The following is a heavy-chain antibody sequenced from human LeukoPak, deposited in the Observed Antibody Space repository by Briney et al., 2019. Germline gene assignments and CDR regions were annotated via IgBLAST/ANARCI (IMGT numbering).Heavy chain of an antibody. CDR2: ITYDGSNQ. V-gene: IGHV3-30-3*01. CDR1: GFTFSSYA. J-gene: IGHJ5*02. CDR3: ARESGRGGYDIGL. D-gene: IGHD3-9*01. Sequence: GGSLRLSCAASGFTFSSYAMHGVRQAPGKGLEWVAVITYDGSNQYYADSVKGRFTISRDNSKSTLFLQMNSLRVEDTAAYFCARESGRGGYDIGLWGQGTLVTVSS.